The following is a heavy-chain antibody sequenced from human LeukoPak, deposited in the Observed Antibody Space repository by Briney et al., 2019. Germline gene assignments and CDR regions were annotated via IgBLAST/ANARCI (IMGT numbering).Heavy chain of an antibody. Sequence: ASVKVSCKASGYTFTSYDINWVRQATGQGLEWMGWMNPNSGNTGYAQKFQGRVTMTRNTSISTAYMELSSLRSEDTAVYYCARGGYYYGSGSYRPYYFDYWGQGTLVTVSS. D-gene: IGHD3-10*01. CDR2: MNPNSGNT. J-gene: IGHJ4*02. CDR1: GYTFTSYD. V-gene: IGHV1-8*01. CDR3: ARGGYYYGSGSYRPYYFDY.